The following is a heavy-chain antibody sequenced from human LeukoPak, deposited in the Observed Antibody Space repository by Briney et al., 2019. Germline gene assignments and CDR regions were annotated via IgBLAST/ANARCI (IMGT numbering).Heavy chain of an antibody. D-gene: IGHD6-13*01. J-gene: IGHJ4*02. Sequence: ETLSLTCTVSGGSISSTSYYWGWVRQPPGKGLEWVSYISSSGSTIYYADSVKGRFTISRDNAKNSLYLQMNSLRAEDTAVYYCARSYYSSSCLDYWGQGILVTVSS. CDR1: GGSISSTSYY. V-gene: IGHV3-48*01. CDR2: ISSSGSTI. CDR3: ARSYYSSSCLDY.